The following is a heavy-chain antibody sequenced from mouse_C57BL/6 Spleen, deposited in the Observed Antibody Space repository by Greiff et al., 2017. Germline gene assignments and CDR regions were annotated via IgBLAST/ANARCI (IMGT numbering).Heavy chain of an antibody. V-gene: IGHV5-16*01. Sequence: EVQLQESEGGLVQPGSSMKLSCTASGFTFSDYYMAWVRQVPEKGLEWVANINYDGSSTYYLDSLKSRFIISRDNAKNILYLQMSSLKSEDTATYYCARGVNSYYFDYWGQGTTLTVSS. CDR3: ARGVNSYYFDY. CDR1: GFTFSDYY. CDR2: INYDGSST. J-gene: IGHJ2*01. D-gene: IGHD2-13*01.